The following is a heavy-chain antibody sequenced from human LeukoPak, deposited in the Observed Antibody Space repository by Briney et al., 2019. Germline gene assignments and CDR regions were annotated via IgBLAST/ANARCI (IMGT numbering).Heavy chain of an antibody. J-gene: IGHJ6*02. CDR3: ARGDTYCSSISCPRLYYGMDV. D-gene: IGHD2-2*01. CDR2: IWYDGSNK. V-gene: IGHV3-33*01. CDR1: GFTFSSYG. Sequence: PPGRSLRLSCAASGFTFSSYGMHWVRQAPGKGLEWVAVIWYDGSNKYYADSVKGRFTISRDNSKNTLYLQMNSLRAEDTAVYYCARGDTYCSSISCPRLYYGMDVWGQGTTVTVSS.